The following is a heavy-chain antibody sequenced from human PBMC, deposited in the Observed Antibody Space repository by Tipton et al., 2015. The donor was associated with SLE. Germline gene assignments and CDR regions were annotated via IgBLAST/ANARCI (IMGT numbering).Heavy chain of an antibody. CDR2: IYYSGST. CDR3: ARLRVISYYFDY. D-gene: IGHD2-21*01. CDR1: GGSISSSSYY. J-gene: IGHJ4*02. V-gene: IGHV4-39*07. Sequence: QLVQSGAEVKPSETLSPTCTVSGGSISSSSYYWGWIRQPPGKGLEWIGSIYYSGSTYYNPSLKSRVTISVDTSKNQFSLKLSSVTAADTAVYYCARLRVISYYFDYWGQGTLVTVSS.